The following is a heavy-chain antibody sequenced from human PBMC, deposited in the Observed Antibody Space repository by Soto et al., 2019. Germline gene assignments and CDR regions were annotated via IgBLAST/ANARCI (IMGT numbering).Heavy chain of an antibody. J-gene: IGHJ4*02. V-gene: IGHV3-30-3*01. CDR1: GFTFSTFA. CDR3: ARAPTSRFDY. Sequence: LRLSCSASGFTFSTFAVHWVRRAPGKGLEWVAVISADGTNKYYADSVKGRFTISRDNSKNTLFLQMDSLRTEDTAMYYCARAPTSRFDYWGQGTLVTVSS. CDR2: ISADGTNK.